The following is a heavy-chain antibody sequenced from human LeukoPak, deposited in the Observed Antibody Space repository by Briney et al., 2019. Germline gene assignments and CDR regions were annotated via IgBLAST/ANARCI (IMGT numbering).Heavy chain of an antibody. CDR2: IIPIFGTA. V-gene: IGHV1-69*13. J-gene: IGHJ4*02. CDR3: ASPTHYDYVWGTYPQHFDY. D-gene: IGHD3-16*02. Sequence: SVKVSCKASGGTFSSYAISWVRQAPGQGLEWMGGIIPIFGTANYAQKFQGRVTITAGESTSTAYMELSSLRSEDTAVYYCASPTHYDYVWGTYPQHFDYWGQGTLVTVSS. CDR1: GGTFSSYA.